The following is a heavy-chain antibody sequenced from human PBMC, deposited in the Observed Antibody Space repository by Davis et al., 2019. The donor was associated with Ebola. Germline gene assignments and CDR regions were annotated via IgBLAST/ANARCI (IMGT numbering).Heavy chain of an antibody. CDR1: GFTFSSYA. D-gene: IGHD3-22*01. CDR3: AKGSKEYYYDSSGYYYFDY. V-gene: IGHV3-23*01. J-gene: IGHJ4*02. Sequence: GESLKISCAASGFTFSSYAMSWVRQAPGKGLEWVSAISGSGSSTYYADSVKGRFTISRDNSKNTLYLQMNSLRAEDTAVFYCAKGSKEYYYDSSGYYYFDYWGQGTLVTVSS. CDR2: ISGSGSST.